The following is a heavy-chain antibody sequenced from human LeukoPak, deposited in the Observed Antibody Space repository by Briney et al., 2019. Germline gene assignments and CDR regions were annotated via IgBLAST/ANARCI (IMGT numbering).Heavy chain of an antibody. CDR2: IYYSGST. CDR3: ARDRQQLVRGDYFDY. CDR1: GGSISSSSSY. Sequence: SETLSLTFTVSGGSISSSSSYWGWIRQPPGKGLEWIGSIYYSGSTYYNPSLKSRVTISVDTSKNQFSLKLSSVTAADTAVYYCARDRQQLVRGDYFDYWGQGTLVTVSS. D-gene: IGHD6-13*01. V-gene: IGHV4-39*07. J-gene: IGHJ4*02.